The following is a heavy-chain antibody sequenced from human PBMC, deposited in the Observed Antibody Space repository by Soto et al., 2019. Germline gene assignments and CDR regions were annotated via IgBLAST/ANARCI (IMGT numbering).Heavy chain of an antibody. CDR1: GFTFSSYW. D-gene: IGHD4-17*01. CDR2: INSDGSST. Sequence: GGSLRLSCAASGFTFSSYWMHWVRQAPGKGLVWVSRINSDGSSTSYADSVKGRFTISRDNANNTLYLQMNSLRAEDTAVYYCAREPDYGDPLIDYWGQGTQVTVSS. V-gene: IGHV3-74*01. J-gene: IGHJ4*02. CDR3: AREPDYGDPLIDY.